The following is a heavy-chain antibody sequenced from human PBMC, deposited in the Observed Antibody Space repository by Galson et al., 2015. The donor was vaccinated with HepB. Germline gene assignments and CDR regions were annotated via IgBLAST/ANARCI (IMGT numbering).Heavy chain of an antibody. D-gene: IGHD3-3*01. CDR2: IIPILSLA. Sequence: SVKVSCKASGGTFSTYAITWVRQAPGQGLEWMGGIIPILSLANYAQKFQGRVTITADKSTSTAYMELSSLRSEDTAVYYCAREGRGAIFGVDTYYYYYMDVWGKGTTVTVSS. J-gene: IGHJ6*03. CDR1: GGTFSTYA. CDR3: AREGRGAIFGVDTYYYYYMDV. V-gene: IGHV1-69*10.